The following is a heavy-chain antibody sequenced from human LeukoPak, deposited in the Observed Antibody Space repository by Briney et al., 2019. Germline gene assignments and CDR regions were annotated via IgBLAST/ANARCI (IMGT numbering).Heavy chain of an antibody. Sequence: SETLSLTCTVSGGSINNYYWSWIRQPAGKELEWIGRIYTRGSTNYNPSLKSRVTMSVDTSNNQFSLKLSSVTAADTAVYYCARGRYCSADICSGGDAFDIWGQGTMVSVSS. CDR3: ARGRYCSADICSGGDAFDI. CDR2: IYTRGST. J-gene: IGHJ3*02. CDR1: GGSINNYY. V-gene: IGHV4-4*07. D-gene: IGHD2-15*01.